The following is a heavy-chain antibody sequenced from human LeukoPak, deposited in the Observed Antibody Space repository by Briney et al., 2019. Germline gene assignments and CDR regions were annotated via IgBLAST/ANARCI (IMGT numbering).Heavy chain of an antibody. J-gene: IGHJ4*02. CDR2: IYYSGST. D-gene: IGHD3-22*01. Sequence: PSETLSLTCTVSGGSISSYYWSWIRQPPGKGLEWIGYIYYSGSTNYNPSLKSRVTISVDTSKNQFSLKLSSVTAADTAVYYCARRMTYYYDSSGYGNDYWGQGTLVTVSS. V-gene: IGHV4-59*12. CDR3: ARRMTYYYDSSGYGNDY. CDR1: GGSISSYY.